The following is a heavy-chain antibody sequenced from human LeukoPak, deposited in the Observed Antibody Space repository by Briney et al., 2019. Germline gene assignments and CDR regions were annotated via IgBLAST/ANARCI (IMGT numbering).Heavy chain of an antibody. V-gene: IGHV3-21*01. J-gene: IGHJ4*02. CDR2: ISSSSNYI. Sequence: GGSLRLSCAASGFTFSSYSMNWVRQAPGKGLEWVSSISSSSNYIYYADSVKGRFTISRGNAKNSLSLQMNSLRAEDTAVYYCARGDYGGYARAVGGYWGQGTLVTVSS. D-gene: IGHD5-12*01. CDR3: ARGDYGGYARAVGGY. CDR1: GFTFSSYS.